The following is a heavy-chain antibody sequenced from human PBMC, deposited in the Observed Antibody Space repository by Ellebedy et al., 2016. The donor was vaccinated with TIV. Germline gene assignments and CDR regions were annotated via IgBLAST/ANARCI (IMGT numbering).Heavy chain of an antibody. V-gene: IGHV3-74*01. CDR2: INSDGGTT. CDR3: ARDATPHFGMDV. Sequence: GGSLRLXXTASGFTFSSYWMHWVRQAPGKGLVWVSHINSDGGTTNYADSVKGRFTISRDNARNTVYLQMNSLRVEDTAIYYCARDATPHFGMDVWGQGTTVTVSS. D-gene: IGHD2-15*01. CDR1: GFTFSSYW. J-gene: IGHJ6*02.